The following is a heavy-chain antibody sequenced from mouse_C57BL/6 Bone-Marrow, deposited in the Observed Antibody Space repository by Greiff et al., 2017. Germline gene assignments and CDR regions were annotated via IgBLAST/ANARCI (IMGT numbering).Heavy chain of an antibody. J-gene: IGHJ2*01. CDR2: IDPNSGGT. V-gene: IGHV1-72*01. Sequence: QVHVKQSGAELVKPGASVKLSCKASGYTFTSYWMHWVKQRPGRGREWIGRIDPNSGGTKYNEKFKSKATLTVDKPSSTAYMQLSSLTSEDSAVYYCARSTDFDYWGQGTTLTVSS. CDR3: ARSTDFDY. CDR1: GYTFTSYW.